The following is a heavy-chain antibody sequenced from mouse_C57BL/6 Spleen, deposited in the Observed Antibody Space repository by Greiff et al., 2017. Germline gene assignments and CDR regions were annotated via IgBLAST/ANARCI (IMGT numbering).Heavy chain of an antibody. V-gene: IGHV1-82*01. J-gene: IGHJ2*01. CDR3: AREVPYGSLDY. CDR1: GYAFSSSW. CDR2: IYPGDGDT. D-gene: IGHD1-1*01. Sequence: QVQLQQSGPELVKPGASVKISCKASGYAFSSSWMNWVKQRPGKGLEWIGRIYPGDGDTNYNGKFKGKATLTADKSSSTAYMQLSSLTSEDSAVYFCAREVPYGSLDYWGQGTTLTVSS.